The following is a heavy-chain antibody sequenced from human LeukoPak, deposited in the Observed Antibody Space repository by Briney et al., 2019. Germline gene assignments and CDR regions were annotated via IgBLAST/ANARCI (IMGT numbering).Heavy chain of an antibody. CDR2: IKLDGSEK. V-gene: IGHV3-7*01. D-gene: IGHD3-10*01. CDR1: GFTFSSYW. CDR3: ARGDFHGSGSYYHDAFDI. J-gene: IGHJ3*02. Sequence: GGSLRLSCAASGFTFSSYWMSWVRQAPGKGLEWVANIKLDGSEKHYVDSVKGRLTIARDNAKNSLFLQMNSLRAEDTAVYYCARGDFHGSGSYYHDAFDIWGQGTMVTVSS.